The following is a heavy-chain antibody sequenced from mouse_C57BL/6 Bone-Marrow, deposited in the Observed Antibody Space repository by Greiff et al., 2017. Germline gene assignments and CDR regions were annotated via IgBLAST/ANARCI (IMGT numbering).Heavy chain of an antibody. J-gene: IGHJ1*03. D-gene: IGHD1-1*01. CDR2: IRNKANNHAT. CDR1: GFTFSDSW. V-gene: IGHV6-6*01. Sequence: EVKVVESGGGLVQPGGSMKLSCAASGFTFSDSWMDWVRQSPEKGLEWVAEIRNKANNHATYYAESVKGRFTIARDDSKSSVYLQMNSLRAEDTGIYYCTRRFSYFYGSSYEYFDVWGTGTTVTVSS. CDR3: TRRFSYFYGSSYEYFDV.